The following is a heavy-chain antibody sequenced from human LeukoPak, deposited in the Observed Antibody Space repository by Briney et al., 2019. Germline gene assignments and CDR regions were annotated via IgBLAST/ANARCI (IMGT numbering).Heavy chain of an antibody. Sequence: PGGSLRLSCAASGFSFSSYRMNWVRQAPGKGLEWVSSVSNSGDYIRYADSVKGRFTISRDNSKNSLYLQMNNLRAEDTAVYYCARALIGYYFDYWGQGTLVTVSS. CDR2: VSNSGDYI. CDR1: GFSFSSYR. D-gene: IGHD2-8*01. J-gene: IGHJ4*02. CDR3: ARALIGYYFDY. V-gene: IGHV3-21*06.